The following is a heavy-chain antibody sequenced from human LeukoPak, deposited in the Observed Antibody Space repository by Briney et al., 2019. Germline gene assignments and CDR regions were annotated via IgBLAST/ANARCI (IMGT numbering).Heavy chain of an antibody. CDR1: GFNFGIYG. CDR2: VRYDQSAT. Sequence: GGSLRLSCAASGFNFGIYGMHWVRQAPGKGLEWVTFVRYDQSATVYADSVQGRFAISRDNSKNTVYLQMNSLRVEDTALYFCVKDQGECPGSRCYLRFLEYWGQGTLVIVSS. CDR3: VKDQGECPGSRCYLRFLEY. J-gene: IGHJ4*02. V-gene: IGHV3-30*02. D-gene: IGHD3-3*01.